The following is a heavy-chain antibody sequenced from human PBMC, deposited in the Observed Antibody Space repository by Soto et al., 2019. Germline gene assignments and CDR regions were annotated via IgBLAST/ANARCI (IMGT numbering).Heavy chain of an antibody. CDR2: IYYSGST. Sequence: SETLSLTCTVSGGSISSYYWSWIRQPPGKGLEWIGYIYYSGSTNYNPSLKSRVTISVDTSKNQFSLKLSSVTAADTAVYYCARRYYDSSGYYWFDPWGQGTLVTVSP. D-gene: IGHD3-22*01. CDR3: ARRYYDSSGYYWFDP. V-gene: IGHV4-59*01. J-gene: IGHJ5*02. CDR1: GGSISSYY.